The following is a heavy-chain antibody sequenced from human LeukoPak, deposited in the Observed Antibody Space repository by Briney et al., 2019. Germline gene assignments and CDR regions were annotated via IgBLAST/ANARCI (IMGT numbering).Heavy chain of an antibody. Sequence: SETLSLTCTVSRGSIGTYYWSWIRQPAGKGLDWIGRIYTSGSTKKNPSLSSRVTISIDASKNQFSLRLSSLTAADTAIYCCARDSGRRGYPEYSFDYWGQGTPVIVSS. CDR3: ARDSGRRGYPEYSFDY. CDR1: RGSIGTYY. V-gene: IGHV4-4*07. CDR2: IYTSGST. J-gene: IGHJ4*02. D-gene: IGHD3-10*01.